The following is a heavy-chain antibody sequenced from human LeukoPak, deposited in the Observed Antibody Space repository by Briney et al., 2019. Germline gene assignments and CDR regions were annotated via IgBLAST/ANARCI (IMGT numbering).Heavy chain of an antibody. CDR1: GFTFSSYG. CDR2: ISYDGSNK. CDR3: AKDDYYYDSSGYYPQEIDY. Sequence: AGGSLRLSCAASGFTFSSYGMHWVRQAPGKGLGWVAVISYDGSNKYYADSVKGRFTISRDNSKNTLYLQMNSLRAEDTAVYYCAKDDYYYDSSGYYPQEIDYWGQGTLVTVSS. J-gene: IGHJ4*02. V-gene: IGHV3-30*18. D-gene: IGHD3-22*01.